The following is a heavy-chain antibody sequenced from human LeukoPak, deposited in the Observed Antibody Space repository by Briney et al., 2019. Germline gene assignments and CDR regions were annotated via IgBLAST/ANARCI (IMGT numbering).Heavy chain of an antibody. D-gene: IGHD2/OR15-2a*01. V-gene: IGHV4-31*03. Sequence: NPSETLSLTCTVSGASISSGGYHWSWIRQHPGKGLEWIGNDGSTPYNPSLKSRLTISVDTSKSQFSLKLSSVTAADTAIYYCAIYFVDGGGRGTWGQGTLVTVSS. J-gene: IGHJ4*02. CDR1: GASISSGGYH. CDR3: AIYFVDGGGRGT. CDR2: NDGST.